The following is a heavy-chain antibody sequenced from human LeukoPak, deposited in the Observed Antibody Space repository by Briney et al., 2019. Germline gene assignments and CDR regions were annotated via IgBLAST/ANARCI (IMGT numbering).Heavy chain of an antibody. Sequence: GESLKISCKGSGYSFTSYWIGWVRQMPGKGLEWMGITYPGDSDTRYSPSFQGQVTISADKSISTAYLQWSSLKASDTAMYYCARGHCSSTSCTSYYYYYGMDVWGQGTTVTVSS. CDR3: ARGHCSSTSCTSYYYYYGMDV. CDR2: TYPGDSDT. D-gene: IGHD2-2*01. CDR1: GYSFTSYW. V-gene: IGHV5-51*01. J-gene: IGHJ6*02.